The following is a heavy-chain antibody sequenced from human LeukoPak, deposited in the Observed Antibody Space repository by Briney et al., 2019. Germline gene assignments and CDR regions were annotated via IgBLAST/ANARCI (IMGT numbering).Heavy chain of an antibody. CDR3: ARGYYDSSDFEYFQH. CDR2: INPNSGGT. V-gene: IGHV1-2*02. Sequence: ASVKVSCKASGGTFSTYAITWVRQAPGQGLEWMGWINPNSGGTNYAQTFQGRVTMTRDTSISTAYMELSRLRSDDTAVYYCARGYYDSSDFEYFQHWGQGTLVTVSS. J-gene: IGHJ1*01. D-gene: IGHD3-22*01. CDR1: GGTFSTYA.